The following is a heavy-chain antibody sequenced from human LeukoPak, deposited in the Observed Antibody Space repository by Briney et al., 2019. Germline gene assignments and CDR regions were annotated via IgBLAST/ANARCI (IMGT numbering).Heavy chain of an antibody. CDR3: ARGVSVAGFRGVDP. J-gene: IGHJ5*02. V-gene: IGHV4-59*01. CDR1: GGSISSYY. D-gene: IGHD6-19*01. CDR2: IYYSGST. Sequence: SETLSLTCTVSGGSISSYYWSWIRQPPGKGLEWIGYIYYSGSTNYNPSLESRVTISVDTSKNQSSLKLSSVTAADTAVYYCARGVSVAGFRGVDPWGQGTLVTVSS.